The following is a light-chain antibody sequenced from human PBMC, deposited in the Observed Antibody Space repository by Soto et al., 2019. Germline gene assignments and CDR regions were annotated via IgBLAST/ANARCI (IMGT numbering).Light chain of an antibody. CDR2: DVT. J-gene: IGLJ1*01. Sequence: QSALTQPASVSGSPGQSITISCTGTSSDVGGYNYVSWYQQQPGKAPKFMIYDVTNRPSGFSNRFSGSKSGNTASLTISGLQAEDEAYYYCCSYTTSNTRQIVFGTGTKVTVL. V-gene: IGLV2-14*01. CDR1: SSDVGGYNY. CDR3: CSYTTSNTRQIV.